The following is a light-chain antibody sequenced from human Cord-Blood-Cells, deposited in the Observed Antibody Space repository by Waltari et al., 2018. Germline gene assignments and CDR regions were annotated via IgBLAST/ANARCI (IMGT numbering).Light chain of an antibody. CDR2: KAS. J-gene: IGKJ1*01. V-gene: IGKV1-5*03. CDR3: QQYNSYSWT. CDR1: QSISSW. Sequence: DIQMTQSPSTLSVSVGDRVTITCRASQSISSWLAWYQQKPGKAPKLLFYKASSLESGVPSRFSGSGSGTEFTLTISSLQPDDFATYYCQQYNSYSWTFGQGTKVEIK.